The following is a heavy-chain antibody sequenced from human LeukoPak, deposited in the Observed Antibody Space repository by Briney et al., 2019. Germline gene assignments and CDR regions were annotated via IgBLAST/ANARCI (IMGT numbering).Heavy chain of an antibody. CDR1: GFTFSAHW. CDR3: AKAPGGIVVVPDGMDV. D-gene: IGHD2-15*01. Sequence: PGGSLRLSCAASGFTFSAHWMSWVRQAPGKGLEWVAVISYDGSNKYYADSVKGRFTISRDNSKNTLYLQMNSLRAEDTAVYYCAKAPGGIVVVPDGMDVWGQGTTVTVSS. J-gene: IGHJ6*02. CDR2: ISYDGSNK. V-gene: IGHV3-30*18.